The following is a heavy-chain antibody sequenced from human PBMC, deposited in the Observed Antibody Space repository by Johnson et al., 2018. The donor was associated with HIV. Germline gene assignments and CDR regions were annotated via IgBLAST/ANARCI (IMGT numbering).Heavy chain of an antibody. CDR3: ARECSSTRWTYGFDI. J-gene: IGHJ3*02. CDR1: GFTFDDYG. CDR2: IWPDGSNR. D-gene: IGHD6-13*01. V-gene: IGHV3-33*08. Sequence: QVQLLESGGGVVRPGGSLRVSCAASGFTFDDYGMSWVRQAPGKGLEWVAVIWPDGSNRYYADYVKGRFTISRDNSKNTLYLQMNSLRAEDTAVYYCARECSSTRWTYGFDIWGQGTMVTVSS.